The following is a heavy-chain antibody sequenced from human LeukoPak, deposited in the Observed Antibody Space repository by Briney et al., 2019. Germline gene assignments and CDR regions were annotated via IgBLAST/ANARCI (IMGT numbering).Heavy chain of an antibody. CDR1: GGTFSSYA. Sequence: ASVKVSCKASGGTFSSYAISWVRQAPGQGLEWMGGIIPIFGTANYAQKFQGRVTITADESTSTAYMELSSLRSEDTAVYYCARGAEWLVPAAVDYWGQGTLVTVSS. CDR3: ARGAEWLVPAAVDY. V-gene: IGHV1-69*13. CDR2: IIPIFGTA. J-gene: IGHJ4*02. D-gene: IGHD2-2*01.